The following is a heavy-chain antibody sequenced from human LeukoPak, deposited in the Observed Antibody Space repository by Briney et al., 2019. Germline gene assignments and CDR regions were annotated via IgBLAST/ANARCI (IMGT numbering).Heavy chain of an antibody. CDR2: ISGSGAST. Sequence: GGSLRLSCLTSGFTFSTNAMSWVRQAPGKGLEWISGISGSGASTYYADSVTGRFTISRDNSKNTLYLQMNSLRGDDTAVYYCAKDVGKWESLHFFDYWGQGTLVTVSS. D-gene: IGHD1-26*01. V-gene: IGHV3-23*01. J-gene: IGHJ4*02. CDR1: GFTFSTNA. CDR3: AKDVGKWESLHFFDY.